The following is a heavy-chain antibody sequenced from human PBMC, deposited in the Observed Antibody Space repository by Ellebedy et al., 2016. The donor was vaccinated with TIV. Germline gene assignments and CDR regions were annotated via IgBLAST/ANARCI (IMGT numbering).Heavy chain of an antibody. Sequence: MPSETLSLTCTVSGGSISSGGYYWSWIRQHPGKGLEWIGYIYYSGSTNYNPSLKSRVTISVDTSKNQFSLQLSSVTAADTAVYYCARVQKYYDSSGYEGDAFDIWGQGTMVTVSS. V-gene: IGHV4-61*08. CDR2: IYYSGST. CDR3: ARVQKYYDSSGYEGDAFDI. CDR1: GGSISSGGYY. D-gene: IGHD3-22*01. J-gene: IGHJ3*02.